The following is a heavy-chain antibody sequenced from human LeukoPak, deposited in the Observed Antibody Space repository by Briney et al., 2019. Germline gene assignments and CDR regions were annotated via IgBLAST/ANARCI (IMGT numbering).Heavy chain of an antibody. CDR3: ARLQGHFFGSGSYLGVDH. CDR1: GFPHRNYG. Sequence: GGSVRLSCAACGFPHRNYGMLWVRQAPGRGVEGVDDIWQDGSNVYYAASVQYRFASSRDKTKNTLYLQMNSLRGEDTAVYYCARLQGHFFGSGSYLGVDHWGQGTLVTVSS. D-gene: IGHD3-10*01. CDR2: IWQDGSNV. J-gene: IGHJ4*02. V-gene: IGHV3-33*08.